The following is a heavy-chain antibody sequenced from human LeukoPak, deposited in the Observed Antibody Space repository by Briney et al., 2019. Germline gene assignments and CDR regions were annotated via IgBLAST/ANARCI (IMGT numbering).Heavy chain of an antibody. CDR2: INSDGSRT. Sequence: PGGSLRLSCAASPFSFSTYGMHWVRQVPGKGPMWVSRINSDGSRTIYADSVKGRFSISRDNAKNTLYVQMNSLRVDDTAVYYCARAGKINELDYWGEGTLVTVSS. D-gene: IGHD3-10*01. J-gene: IGHJ4*02. CDR3: ARAGKINELDY. CDR1: PFSFSTYG. V-gene: IGHV3-74*01.